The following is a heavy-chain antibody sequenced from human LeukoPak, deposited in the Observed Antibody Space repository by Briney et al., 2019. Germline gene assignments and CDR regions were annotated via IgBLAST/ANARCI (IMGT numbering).Heavy chain of an antibody. V-gene: IGHV1-3*01. CDR3: ARDDCSSTSCYMGAFDI. CDR1: GYTFTSYA. J-gene: IGHJ3*02. CDR2: INAGNGNT. Sequence: RASVKVSCKASGYTFTSYAMHWVRQAPGQRLEWMGWINAGNGNTKYSQKFQGRVTITRDTSASTAYMELSSLRSEDTAVYYCARDDCSSTSCYMGAFDIWGQGTMVTISS. D-gene: IGHD2-2*01.